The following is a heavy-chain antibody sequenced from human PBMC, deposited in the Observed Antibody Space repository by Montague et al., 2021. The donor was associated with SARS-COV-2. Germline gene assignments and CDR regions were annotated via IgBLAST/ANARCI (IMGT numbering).Heavy chain of an antibody. Sequence: CAISGDSVSSNIAAWNRIRQSPSRGLEWLGRTYYRSKWYNDYAVSVRSRITISPDTSKNQFSLQLNSVTPEDTAVYYCTQERGPGRTTWHYFDYWGQGILVTVSS. V-gene: IGHV6-1*01. D-gene: IGHD1-14*01. CDR1: GDSVSSNIAA. CDR2: TYYRSKWYN. CDR3: TQERGPGRTTWHYFDY. J-gene: IGHJ4*02.